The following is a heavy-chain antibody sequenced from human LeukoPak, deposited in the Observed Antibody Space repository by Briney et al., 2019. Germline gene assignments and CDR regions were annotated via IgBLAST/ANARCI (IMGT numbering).Heavy chain of an antibody. Sequence: ASVKVSCKASGYIFTNYGLTWVRQAPGQGLEWMGWINPNNDDTNYAQKFQGRVTMTRDTSISTAYMELSSLTSDDTAVYYCARRGSGYGYDYWGQGTLVTVSS. D-gene: IGHD5-18*01. CDR2: INPNNDDT. CDR3: ARRGSGYGYDY. CDR1: GYIFTNYG. V-gene: IGHV1-2*02. J-gene: IGHJ4*02.